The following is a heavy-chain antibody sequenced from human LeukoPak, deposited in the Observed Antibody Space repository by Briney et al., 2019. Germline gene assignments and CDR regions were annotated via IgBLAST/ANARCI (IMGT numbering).Heavy chain of an antibody. CDR3: ATLRGASTAVFDS. Sequence: SETLSLTCTVSGGSINYDYWSWIRQSPGKRLEWIGYIHYSGATNYSPSLNSRVSISVDTSKNQFSLKLSSVTAADTALYYCATLRGASTAVFDSWGQGTLVTVSS. CDR1: GGSINYDY. V-gene: IGHV4-59*08. CDR2: IHYSGAT. D-gene: IGHD2-21*02. J-gene: IGHJ4*02.